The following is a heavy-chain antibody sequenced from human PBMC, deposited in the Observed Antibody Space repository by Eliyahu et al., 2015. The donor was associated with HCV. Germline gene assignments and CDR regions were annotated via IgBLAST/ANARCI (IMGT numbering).Heavy chain of an antibody. V-gene: IGHV3-15*01. Sequence: EVQLVESGGGLVKPGGSLXXXCXASGXXXNNAWMXWVRQAPGKGLEWIGRIKSKTDGGTTYYAAPVKGRFTISRDDSKKTVYLQMNSLKTEDTAVYFCTAAVHDPFFDCWGQGNLVTVSS. CDR1: GXXXNNAW. D-gene: IGHD1-1*01. J-gene: IGHJ4*02. CDR2: IKSKTDGGTT. CDR3: TAAVHDPFFDC.